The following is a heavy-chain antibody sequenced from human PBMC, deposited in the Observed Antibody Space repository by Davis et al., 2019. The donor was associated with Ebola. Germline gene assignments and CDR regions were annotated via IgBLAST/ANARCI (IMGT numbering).Heavy chain of an antibody. J-gene: IGHJ4*02. D-gene: IGHD6-13*01. CDR2: IKSKRNGETT. Sequence: PGGSLRLSCAASGFIFSNYAMSWVRQAPGKGLEWVGRIKSKRNGETTDYGAPVKGRFTISRDDSADTLYLQMNSLRTEDTAVYFCTTGEAGAGHDGFWGQGSLIIVSS. V-gene: IGHV3-15*01. CDR1: GFIFSNYA. CDR3: TTGEAGAGHDGF.